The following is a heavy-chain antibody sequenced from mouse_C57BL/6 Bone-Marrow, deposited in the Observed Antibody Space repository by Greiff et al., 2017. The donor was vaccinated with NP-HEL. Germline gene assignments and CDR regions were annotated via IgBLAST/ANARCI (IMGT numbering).Heavy chain of an antibody. CDR3: AIWTLGLRHGWFAY. Sequence: QVQLQQPGAELVKPGASVKVSCKASGYTFTSYWMHWVKQRPGQGLEWIGRIHPSDSDTNYNQKFKGKATLTVDKSSSTAYMQLSSLTSEDSAVYYWAIWTLGLRHGWFAYWGQGTLVTVSA. J-gene: IGHJ3*01. CDR2: IHPSDSDT. D-gene: IGHD2-4*01. CDR1: GYTFTSYW. V-gene: IGHV1-74*01.